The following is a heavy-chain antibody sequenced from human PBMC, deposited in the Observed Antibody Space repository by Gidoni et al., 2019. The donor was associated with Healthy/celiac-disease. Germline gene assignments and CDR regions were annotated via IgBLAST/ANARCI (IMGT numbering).Heavy chain of an antibody. V-gene: IGHV4-34*01. CDR3: ARGRLGAAAGPFDP. J-gene: IGHJ5*02. CDR1: GGSFSGYY. Sequence: QVQLQQWGAGLLKPSETLSLTCAVYGGSFSGYYWSWIRQPPGQGLEWIEAINHSGSTNYNPSLKSRVTISVDTSKNQFALKLSSVTAADTAVYYCARGRLGAAAGPFDPWGQGTLVTVSS. CDR2: INHSGST. D-gene: IGHD6-13*01.